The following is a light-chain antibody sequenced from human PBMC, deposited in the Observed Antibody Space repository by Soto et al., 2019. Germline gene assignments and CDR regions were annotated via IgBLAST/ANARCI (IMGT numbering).Light chain of an antibody. CDR1: SSDVGFYNF. CDR2: EVT. Sequence: TQPPSASGSPGQSLTISCTGTSSDVGFYNFVSWYQQRPGKAPKLVIYEVTKRPSGVPDRFSGSKSGSTASLTVSGLRADDEADYYCASYAGTKLFVFGSGTKVTVL. CDR3: ASYAGTKLFV. V-gene: IGLV2-8*01. J-gene: IGLJ1*01.